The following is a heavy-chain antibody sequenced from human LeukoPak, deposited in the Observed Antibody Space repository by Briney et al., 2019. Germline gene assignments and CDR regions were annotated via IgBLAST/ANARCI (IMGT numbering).Heavy chain of an antibody. Sequence: SETLSLTCTVSGDSISNYYWSWIRQPPGKGLEWIGYIYYSESTNYNPSLKSRVTISTDTSKSQFSLNLRSVTAEDTGIYYCARGRCRNSGCRPYFDYWGQGTTVTVSS. CDR2: IYYSEST. CDR3: ARGRCRNSGCRPYFDY. V-gene: IGHV4-59*01. CDR1: GDSISNYY. J-gene: IGHJ4*03. D-gene: IGHD2/OR15-2a*01.